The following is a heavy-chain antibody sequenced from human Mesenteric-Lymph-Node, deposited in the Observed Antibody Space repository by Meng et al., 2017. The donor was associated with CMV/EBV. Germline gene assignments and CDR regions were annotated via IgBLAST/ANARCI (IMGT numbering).Heavy chain of an antibody. Sequence: GESLKISCAASGFTFSRHGMSWVRQAPGKGLEWVSAISGSGDSTFYADSVEGRFTISRDNSKNTLYLEMNNLRPEDTALYYCATGQRMSIYYYGMDVWGQGTTVTVSS. CDR3: ATGQRMSIYYYGMDV. CDR1: GFTFSRHG. D-gene: IGHD3-3*02. J-gene: IGHJ6*02. V-gene: IGHV3-23*01. CDR2: ISGSGDST.